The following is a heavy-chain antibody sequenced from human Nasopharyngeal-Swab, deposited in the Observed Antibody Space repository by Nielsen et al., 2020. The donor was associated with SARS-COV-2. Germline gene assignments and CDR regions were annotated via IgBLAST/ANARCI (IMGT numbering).Heavy chain of an antibody. Sequence: GESLKISCAASGFTFSSYSMNWVRQAPGKGLEWVSSISSSSSYIYYADSVKGRFTISRDNAKNLLYLQMNSLRAEDTAVYYCARGGRSVVVNAFDIWGQGTMVTVSS. CDR1: GFTFSSYS. D-gene: IGHD2-15*01. V-gene: IGHV3-21*04. CDR2: ISSSSSYI. CDR3: ARGGRSVVVNAFDI. J-gene: IGHJ3*02.